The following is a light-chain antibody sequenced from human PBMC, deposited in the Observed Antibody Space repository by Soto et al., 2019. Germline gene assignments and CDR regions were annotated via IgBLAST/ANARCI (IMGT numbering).Light chain of an antibody. V-gene: IGLV2-14*01. CDR3: RSYEGGPTLSVI. J-gene: IGLJ2*01. CDR1: SSDVGGYDY. CDR2: EVS. Sequence: QSVLTQPASVSGSPGQSITISCTGTSSDVGGYDYVSWYQLHPGKAPKLMVFEVSNRPSGVSYRFSGSKSGNTASLTISGLQAEDEADYFCRSYEGGPTLSVIFVGGNKVTVL.